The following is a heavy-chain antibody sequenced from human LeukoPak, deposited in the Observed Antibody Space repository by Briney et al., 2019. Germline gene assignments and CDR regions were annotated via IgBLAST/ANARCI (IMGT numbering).Heavy chain of an antibody. D-gene: IGHD3-16*01. CDR1: GFTFSDSY. V-gene: IGHV3-11*04. CDR3: ARDYTAAIDY. J-gene: IGHJ4*02. Sequence: PGGSLRLSCAASGFTFSDSYMTWIRQAPGKGLEWVSYISNSGSSIYYADSVKGRFTISRDNAKNSLYLQMNSLRAEDTAVYYCARDYTAAIDYWGQGTLVTVSS. CDR2: ISNSGSSI.